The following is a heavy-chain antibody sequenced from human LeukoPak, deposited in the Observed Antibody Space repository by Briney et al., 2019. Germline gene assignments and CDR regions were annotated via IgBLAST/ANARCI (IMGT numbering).Heavy chain of an antibody. V-gene: IGHV3-74*01. J-gene: IGHJ5*02. CDR3: ARALAVAGTGGLDP. CDR2: INSDGSST. CDR1: GFTFSSYW. Sequence: GGSPRLSCAASGFTFSSYWMHWVRQAPGKGLVWVSRINSDGSSTSYADSVKGRFTISRDNAKNTLYLQMNSLRAEDTAVYYCARALAVAGTGGLDPWGQGTLVTVSS. D-gene: IGHD6-19*01.